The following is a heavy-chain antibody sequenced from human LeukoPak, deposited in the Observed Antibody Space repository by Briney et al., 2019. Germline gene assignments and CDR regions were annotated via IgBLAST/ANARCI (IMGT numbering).Heavy chain of an antibody. D-gene: IGHD5-18*01. CDR1: GGSISIYY. CDR2: RFYSGTT. CDR3: ARVGNSYGVHPFYFDY. J-gene: IGHJ4*02. Sequence: SETLSLTCTVSGGSISIYYWSWIRQPPGKGLEWIGSRFYSGTTYYNPSLKSRVTISLDTSKKQFSLKLSSVTAADTAVYHCARVGNSYGVHPFYFDYWGQGTLVTVSS. V-gene: IGHV4-59*01.